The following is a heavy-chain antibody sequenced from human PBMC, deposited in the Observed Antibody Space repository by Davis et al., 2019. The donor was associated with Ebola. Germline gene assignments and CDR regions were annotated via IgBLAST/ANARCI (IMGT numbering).Heavy chain of an antibody. Sequence: SETLSLTCAVYGGSFSGYYWSWIRQPPGKGLEWIREINHSGSTNYNPSLKSRVTISVDTSKNQFSRKRSSVTAADTAVYYCARNLWFGELLFPYFDYWGQGTLVTVSS. CDR1: GGSFSGYY. CDR2: INHSGST. J-gene: IGHJ4*02. D-gene: IGHD3-10*01. V-gene: IGHV4-34*01. CDR3: ARNLWFGELLFPYFDY.